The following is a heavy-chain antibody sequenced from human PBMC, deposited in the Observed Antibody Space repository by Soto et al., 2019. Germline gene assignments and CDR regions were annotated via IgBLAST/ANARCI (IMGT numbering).Heavy chain of an antibody. CDR1: GGSISSYY. V-gene: IGHV4-59*01. J-gene: IGHJ5*02. CDR2: IYYSGST. Sequence: PSETLSLTCTVSGGSISSYYWSWIRQPPGKGLEWIGYIYYSGSTNYNPSLKSRVTISVDTSKNQFSLKLSSVTAADTAVYYCARENTYYDFWGGRATHNWFDPWGQGTLVTVSS. D-gene: IGHD3-3*01. CDR3: ARENTYYDFWGGRATHNWFDP.